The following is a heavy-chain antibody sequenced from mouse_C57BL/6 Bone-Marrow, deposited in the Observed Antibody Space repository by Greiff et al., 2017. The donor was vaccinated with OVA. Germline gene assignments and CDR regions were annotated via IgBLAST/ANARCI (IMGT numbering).Heavy chain of an antibody. CDR2: IYPGSGST. CDR1: GYTFTSYW. D-gene: IGHD2-12*01. J-gene: IGHJ2*01. V-gene: IGHV1-55*01. Sequence: QVQLQQSGAELVKPGASVKMSCKASGYTFTSYWITWVKQRPGQGLEWIGDIYPGSGSTNYNEKFKSKATLTVDTSSSTAYMQLSSLTSEDSAVYYCARVGLSLRRGVYYFDYWGQGTTLTVSS. CDR3: ARVGLSLRRGVYYFDY.